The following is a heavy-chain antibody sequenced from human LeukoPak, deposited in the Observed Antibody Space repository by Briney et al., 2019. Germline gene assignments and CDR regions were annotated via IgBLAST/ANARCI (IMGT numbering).Heavy chain of an antibody. CDR2: IFYSGVT. Sequence: SETLSLTCSVSGGSISPYYWSWIRQPPGKGLEWTGYIFYSGVTTYNPSLKSRVSISLDSPKNQFFLRLTSVTAADTAMYYCARAETLAAIYFDFWGQGRLVTVSS. J-gene: IGHJ4*02. CDR3: ARAETLAAIYFDF. D-gene: IGHD6-25*01. V-gene: IGHV4-59*01. CDR1: GGSISPYY.